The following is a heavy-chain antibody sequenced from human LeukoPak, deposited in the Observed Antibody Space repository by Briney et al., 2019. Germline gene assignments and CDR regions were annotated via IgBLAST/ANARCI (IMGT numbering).Heavy chain of an antibody. D-gene: IGHD3-3*01. CDR2: FSGSGGST. CDR3: ARQVLEWDPFDY. CDR1: GFTFSSYG. Sequence: PGGSLRLSCAASGFTFSSYGMHWVRQAPGKGLECISGFSGSGGSTYYADSVKGRFTISRDNSKNTLYLQMNSLRAEDTAVYYCARQVLEWDPFDYWGQGTLVTVSS. V-gene: IGHV3-23*01. J-gene: IGHJ4*02.